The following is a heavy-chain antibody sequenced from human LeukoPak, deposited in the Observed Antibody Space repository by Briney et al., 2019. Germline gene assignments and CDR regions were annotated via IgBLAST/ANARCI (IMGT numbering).Heavy chain of an antibody. CDR3: ARDHGVRSYYDSSGLDY. V-gene: IGHV4-31*03. CDR1: GGSISSGGYY. Sequence: SETLSLTCTVSGGSISSGGYYWSWIRQHPGKGLEWIVYIYYSGSTYYNPSLKSRVTISVDTSKNQFSLKLSSVTAADTAVYYCARDHGVRSYYDSSGLDYWGQGTLVTVSS. D-gene: IGHD3-22*01. J-gene: IGHJ4*02. CDR2: IYYSGST.